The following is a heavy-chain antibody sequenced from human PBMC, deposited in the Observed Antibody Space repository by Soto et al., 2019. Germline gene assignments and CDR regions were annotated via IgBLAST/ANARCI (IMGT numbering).Heavy chain of an antibody. D-gene: IGHD3-3*01. CDR1: GFTFSSYG. J-gene: IGHJ6*02. Sequence: PGGSLRLSCAASGFTFSSYGMHWVRQAPGKGLEWVAVISYDGSNKYYADSVKGRFTISRDNSKNTLYLQMNSLRAEDTAVYYCAKEGRSHYDFWSVPYYYYYGMDVWGQGTTVTVSS. CDR3: AKEGRSHYDFWSVPYYYYYGMDV. V-gene: IGHV3-30*18. CDR2: ISYDGSNK.